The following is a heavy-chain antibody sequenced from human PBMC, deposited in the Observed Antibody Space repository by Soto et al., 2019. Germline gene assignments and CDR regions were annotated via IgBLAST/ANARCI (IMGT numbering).Heavy chain of an antibody. V-gene: IGHV3-23*01. CDR2: ITDTGGDA. CDR1: GITFGSRA. Sequence: EVQLLESGGDLIQPGGSLRLSCVASGITFGSRAMSWVRQAPGEGLEWVSTITDTGGDAKYADSVRGRFTISRDNSKKTLYLQMNSLRAEDTAVYYCARGGHYDSSGYLYYYYGMDVWGQGTTVTVSS. D-gene: IGHD3-22*01. CDR3: ARGGHYDSSGYLYYYYGMDV. J-gene: IGHJ6*02.